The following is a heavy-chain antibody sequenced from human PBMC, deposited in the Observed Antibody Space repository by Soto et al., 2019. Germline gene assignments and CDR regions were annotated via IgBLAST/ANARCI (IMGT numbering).Heavy chain of an antibody. J-gene: IGHJ4*02. D-gene: IGHD3-22*01. CDR3: ARPKDYDDCLDL. CDR2: INAGNGNT. V-gene: IGHV1-3*01. Sequence: QVQLVQSGAEVKKPGASGKFSCKASGNAFTGFNIHWGRQPPGKRLEWMGWINAGNGNTKYSQKFQGRVTFTRDTSANTAYMELSSLISEDTAVYYCARPKDYDDCLDLWGQGTLVTVSS. CDR1: GNAFTGFN.